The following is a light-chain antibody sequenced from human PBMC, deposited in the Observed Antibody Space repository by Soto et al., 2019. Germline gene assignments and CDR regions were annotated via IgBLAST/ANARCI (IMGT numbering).Light chain of an antibody. V-gene: IGKV1-5*01. Sequence: DIQMTQSPSSLSPSVGDRVTITCRASRSISDWLAWYQQKPGKAPKLLIYNASSLKSGVPSRFSGSGSGTEFTLTISSLQPDDFATYYCQHYNSYSEAFGQGTKVDNK. CDR1: RSISDW. CDR3: QHYNSYSEA. J-gene: IGKJ1*01. CDR2: NAS.